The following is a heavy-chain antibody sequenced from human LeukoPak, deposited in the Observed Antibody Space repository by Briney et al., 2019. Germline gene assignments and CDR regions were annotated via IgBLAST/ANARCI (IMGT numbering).Heavy chain of an antibody. V-gene: IGHV4-59*08. D-gene: IGHD3-10*01. Sequence: PSESLSLTCTVSGGSISSYYWNWIRQPPGKGLEWIGYIYYSGSTDYNPSLKSRVSMSVDTSKNQFSLKLSSVTATDTAVYYCARQRLLWFGESNSGFDYWGQGTQVTVSS. CDR3: ARQRLLWFGESNSGFDY. CDR1: GGSISSYY. CDR2: IYYSGST. J-gene: IGHJ4*02.